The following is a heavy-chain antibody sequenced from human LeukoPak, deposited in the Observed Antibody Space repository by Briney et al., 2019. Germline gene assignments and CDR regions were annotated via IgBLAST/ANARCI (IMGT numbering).Heavy chain of an antibody. CDR1: GFTFSSYG. CDR3: AKEILITMVRGVINGLGSYYGMDV. CDR2: ISYDGSNK. J-gene: IGHJ6*04. D-gene: IGHD3-10*01. Sequence: SGGSLRLSCAASGFTFSSYGMHWGRQAPGKGLEWVAVISYDGSNKYYADSVKGRFTISRDNSKNTLYLQMDSLRAEDTAVYYCAKEILITMVRGVINGLGSYYGMDVWGKGTTVTVSS. V-gene: IGHV3-30*18.